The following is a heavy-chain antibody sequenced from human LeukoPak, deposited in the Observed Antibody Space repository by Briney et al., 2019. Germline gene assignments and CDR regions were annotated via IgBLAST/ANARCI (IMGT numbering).Heavy chain of an antibody. Sequence: ASETLSLTCAVYGGSFSGYYWSWIRQPPGKGLEWIGEINHSGSTNYNPSLKSRVTISVDTSKNQFSLKLSSVTAADTAVYYCARVGLYDSPNYYYMDVWGKGTTVTVSS. CDR3: ARVGLYDSPNYYYMDV. V-gene: IGHV4-34*01. J-gene: IGHJ6*03. CDR1: GGSFSGYY. D-gene: IGHD3-22*01. CDR2: INHSGST.